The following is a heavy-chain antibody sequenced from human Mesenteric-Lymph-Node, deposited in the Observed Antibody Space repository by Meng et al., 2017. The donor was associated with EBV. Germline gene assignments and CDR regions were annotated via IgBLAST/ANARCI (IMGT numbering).Heavy chain of an antibody. CDR2: ISYSGST. CDR3: ARDNGDYVSDP. D-gene: IGHD4-17*01. V-gene: IGHV4-61*01. CDR1: GGSVSSGSYY. Sequence: VQLKESGPGLVKPWETLSRTCTVSGGSVSSGSYYWNWSRQPQGKGLEWIGYISYSGSTKYNPSLKSRVTISVDTSKTQFSLKLSSVTAADTAVYYCARDNGDYVSDPWGQGTLVTVSS. J-gene: IGHJ5*02.